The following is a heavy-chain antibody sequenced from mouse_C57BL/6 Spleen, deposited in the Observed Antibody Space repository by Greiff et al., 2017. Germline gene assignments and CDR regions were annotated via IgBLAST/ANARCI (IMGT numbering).Heavy chain of an antibody. CDR1: GYTFTDYE. CDR3: TRSKEYYSD. Sequence: VQLQQSGAELVRPGASVTLSCQASGYTFTDYEMHWVKQTPVHGLEWIGAIDPETGGTAYNQKFKGKAILTADKSSSTAYMELRSLTSEDAAVYYCTRSKEYYSDWGQGTLVTVSA. D-gene: IGHD2-12*01. CDR2: IDPETGGT. V-gene: IGHV1-15*01. J-gene: IGHJ3*01.